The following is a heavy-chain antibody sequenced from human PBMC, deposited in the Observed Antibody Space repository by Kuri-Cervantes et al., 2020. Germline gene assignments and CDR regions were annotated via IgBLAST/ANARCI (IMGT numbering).Heavy chain of an antibody. J-gene: IGHJ4*02. V-gene: IGHV3-30-3*01. CDR1: GFTFSSYA. CDR3: ARDRGVSPWYFDY. CDR2: ISYDGSNK. Sequence: GESLKISCAASGFTFSSYAMHWVRQAPGKGLEWVAVISYDGSNKYYADSVKGRFTISRDNAKNSLYLQMNSLRDEDTAVYYCARDRGVSPWYFDYWGQGTLVTGSS. D-gene: IGHD1-26*01.